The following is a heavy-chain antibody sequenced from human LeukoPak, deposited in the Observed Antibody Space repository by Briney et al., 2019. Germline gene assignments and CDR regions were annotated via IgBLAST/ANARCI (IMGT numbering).Heavy chain of an antibody. CDR3: ARGVVATGFDF. D-gene: IGHD3-3*01. CDR2: TFYMSKWYY. Sequence: SQTLSLTCAISGDSVSSKSAAWNWTRRSPSRGIEWLGRTFYMSKWYYEYAVSVKSRITINPDTSKNQFSLQLNSVTPEDTAVYYCARGVVATGFDFWGQGTQVAVSS. J-gene: IGHJ4*02. CDR1: GDSVSSKSAA. V-gene: IGHV6-1*01.